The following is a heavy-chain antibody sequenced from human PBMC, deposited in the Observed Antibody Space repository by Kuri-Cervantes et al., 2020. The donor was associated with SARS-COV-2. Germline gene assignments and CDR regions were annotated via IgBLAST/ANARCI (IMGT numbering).Heavy chain of an antibody. Sequence: ASVKVSCKVSGYTLTELSMHWVRQAPGKGLEWMGGFDPEDGETIYAQKFQGRVTMTEDTSTDTAYMELSSLRSEDTAVYYCARGWSSSWYGYYYYYYGMDVWGQGTTVTVSS. CDR2: FDPEDGET. V-gene: IGHV1-24*01. CDR3: ARGWSSSWYGYYYYYYGMDV. CDR1: GYTLTELS. J-gene: IGHJ6*02. D-gene: IGHD6-13*01.